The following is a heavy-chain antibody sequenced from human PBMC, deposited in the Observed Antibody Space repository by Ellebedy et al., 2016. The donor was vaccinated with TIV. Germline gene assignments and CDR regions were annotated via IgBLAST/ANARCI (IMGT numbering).Heavy chain of an antibody. D-gene: IGHD4-11*01. CDR3: AKNSNYFGREGGYFDY. CDR2: ISYDERDE. CDR1: QFMFDSYG. Sequence: PGGSLRLSCAASQFMFDSYGMVWVRQAPGKGLEGVAVISYDERDEYYEDSVKGRFTISRDNSKNTLYLQMHRLRPEDTALYYCAKNSNYFGREGGYFDYWGQGTLVTVSS. V-gene: IGHV3-30*18. J-gene: IGHJ4*02.